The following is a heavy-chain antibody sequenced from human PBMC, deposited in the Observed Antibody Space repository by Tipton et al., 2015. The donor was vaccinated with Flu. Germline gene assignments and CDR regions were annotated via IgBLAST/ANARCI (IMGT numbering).Heavy chain of an antibody. D-gene: IGHD4-17*01. CDR3: ARGGTRTSVSH. CDR2: IYYTGST. CDR1: GGSISTYY. J-gene: IGHJ4*02. Sequence: TLSLTCTVSGGSISTYYWNWIRQPPGKGLEWIGYIYYTGSTNYNPSLKSRVTISLDTSKNQFSLKLSAVTAADTAVYYCARGGTRTSVSHGGQGALVTVSS. V-gene: IGHV4-59*01.